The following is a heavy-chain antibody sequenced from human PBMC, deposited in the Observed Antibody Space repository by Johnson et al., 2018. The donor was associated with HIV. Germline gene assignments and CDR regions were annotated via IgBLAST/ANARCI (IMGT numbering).Heavy chain of an antibody. CDR2: ISYDGSNK. CDR1: GFTFSRYG. D-gene: IGHD1-26*01. CDR3: ARDGKVGATPRRAFDI. V-gene: IGHV3-30*03. J-gene: IGHJ3*02. Sequence: QVQLVESGGGVVQPGRSPRLSCAASGFTFSRYGIHWVRQAPGKGLEWVAVISYDGSNKYYADSVKGRFTISRDNSKNTLYLQMNSLRAEDTAVYYCARDGKVGATPRRAFDIWGQGTMVTVSS.